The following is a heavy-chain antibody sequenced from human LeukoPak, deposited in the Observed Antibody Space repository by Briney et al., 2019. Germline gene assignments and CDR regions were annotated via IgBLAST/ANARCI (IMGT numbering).Heavy chain of an antibody. Sequence: ASVKVSCKASGGTFSSCAISWVRQAPGQGLEWMGGIIPIFGTANYAQKFQGRVTITTDESTSTAYMELSSLRSEDTAVYYCARDFQNGYNGLSLDYWGQGTLVTVSS. D-gene: IGHD5-24*01. CDR1: GGTFSSCA. J-gene: IGHJ4*02. CDR3: ARDFQNGYNGLSLDY. CDR2: IIPIFGTA. V-gene: IGHV1-69*05.